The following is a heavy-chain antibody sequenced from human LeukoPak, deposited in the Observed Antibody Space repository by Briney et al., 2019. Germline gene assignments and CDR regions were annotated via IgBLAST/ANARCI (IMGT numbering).Heavy chain of an antibody. CDR1: GFSFSDYY. V-gene: IGHV3-11*01. D-gene: IGHD2-2*01. CDR2: ISSSGGSV. Sequence: TGGSLRLSCAASGFSFSDYYMTWIRQAPGKGLEWLSYISSSGGSVYYTDSVKGRFTISRDNSKNTLYLQMNSLRAEDTAVYYCASPFGSTSEGDAFDIWGQGTMVTVSS. CDR3: ASPFGSTSEGDAFDI. J-gene: IGHJ3*02.